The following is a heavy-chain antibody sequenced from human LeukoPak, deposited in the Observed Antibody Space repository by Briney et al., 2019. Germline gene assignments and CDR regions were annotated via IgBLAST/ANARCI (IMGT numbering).Heavy chain of an antibody. CDR3: ARGGAQGMDV. J-gene: IGHJ6*02. CDR1: GFTFSDYY. Sequence: KAGGSLRLSCAASGFTFSDYYMTWIRQAPGKGLEWSSYISGVASDIYYADSVECRFTISRDNAKTSVYLQMNSLRVEDTAVYYCARGGAQGMDVWGQGTTVTVSS. V-gene: IGHV3-11*01. D-gene: IGHD1-26*01. CDR2: ISGVASDI.